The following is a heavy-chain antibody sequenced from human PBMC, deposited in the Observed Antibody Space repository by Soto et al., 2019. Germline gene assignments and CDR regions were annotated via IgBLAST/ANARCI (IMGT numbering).Heavy chain of an antibody. V-gene: IGHV4-59*01. D-gene: IGHD6-19*01. CDR1: GGSISSYY. CDR2: IYYSGST. J-gene: IGHJ4*02. Sequence: SETLSLTCTVSGGSISSYYWSWIRQPPGKGLEWIGYIYYSGSTNYNPSLKSRVTISVDTSKNQFSLKLSSVTAADTAVYYCARAHSSGWYYFDYWGQGTLVTVSS. CDR3: ARAHSSGWYYFDY.